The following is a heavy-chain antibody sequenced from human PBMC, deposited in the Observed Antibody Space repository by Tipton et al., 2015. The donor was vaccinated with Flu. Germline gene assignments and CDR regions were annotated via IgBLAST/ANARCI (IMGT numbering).Heavy chain of an antibody. Sequence: GLVKPSETLSLTCTVSGDSIRNFYWNWVRQPAGKGLEWIGRVYSSGNPSLNPSLKNRVTTSVDASRNQISLNLKSVTVADAAIYYCVRNFADGTGYLRDPDGFDIWGPGMMVSVSS. CDR2: VYSSGNP. J-gene: IGHJ3*02. CDR1: GDSIRNFY. D-gene: IGHD1-1*01. CDR3: VRNFADGTGYLRDPDGFDI. V-gene: IGHV4-4*07.